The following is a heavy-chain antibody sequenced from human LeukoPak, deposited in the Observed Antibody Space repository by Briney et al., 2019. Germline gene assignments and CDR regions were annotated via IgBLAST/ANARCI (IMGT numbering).Heavy chain of an antibody. CDR1: GFTFSSYA. D-gene: IGHD3-22*01. J-gene: IGHJ2*01. V-gene: IGHV3-23*01. CDR2: ISGSGGST. CDR3: AKPLYYDSSGRSFFWYFDL. Sequence: GGSLRLSCAASGFTFSSYAMSWVRQAPGKGLEWVSAISGSGGSTHYADSVKGRFTISRDNSKNTLYLQMNSLRAEDTAVYYCAKPLYYDSSGRSFFWYFDLWGRGTLVTVSS.